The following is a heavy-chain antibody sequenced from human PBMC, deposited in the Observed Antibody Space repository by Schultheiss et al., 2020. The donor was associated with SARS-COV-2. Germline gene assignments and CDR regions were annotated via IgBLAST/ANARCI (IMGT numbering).Heavy chain of an antibody. CDR3: AKDLEDYVWGSYRYTGAFDI. CDR1: GFTFSSYA. V-gene: IGHV3-23*01. CDR2: ISGSGDST. D-gene: IGHD3-16*02. J-gene: IGHJ3*02. Sequence: GGSLRLSCAASGFTFSSYAMSWVRQAPGKGLEWVSAISGSGDSTYYADSVKGRFTISRDNSKNTLYLQMNSLRAEDTAVYYCAKDLEDYVWGSYRYTGAFDIWGQGTMVTVSS.